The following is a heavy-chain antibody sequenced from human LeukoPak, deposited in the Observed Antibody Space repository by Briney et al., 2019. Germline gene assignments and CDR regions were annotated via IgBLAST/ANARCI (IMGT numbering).Heavy chain of an antibody. CDR1: GFSFSTYA. Sequence: PGGSLRLSCAASGFSFSTYAMHWVRQAPGMGLEWVAVISFDEKYKFYAHSVRGRFTISRDISKNTLYLQMNSPRTEDTAVYYCARAKSEGQANYFDPWGQGTLVTVSS. J-gene: IGHJ5*02. V-gene: IGHV3-30*04. D-gene: IGHD1-7*01. CDR2: ISFDEKYK. CDR3: ARAKSEGQANYFDP.